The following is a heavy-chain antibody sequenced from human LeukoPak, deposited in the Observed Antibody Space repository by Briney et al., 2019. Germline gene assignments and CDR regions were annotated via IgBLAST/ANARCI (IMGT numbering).Heavy chain of an antibody. Sequence: GRSLRPSCAASGFTFSSYAMYWVRQAPGKGLEWVAVISYDGSNKYYADSVKGRFTISRDNSKNTLYLQMNSLRAEDTAVYYCARGKKYYDFWSGAGYYYMDVWGKGTTVTVSS. V-gene: IGHV3-30*01. D-gene: IGHD3-3*01. CDR3: ARGKKYYDFWSGAGYYYMDV. CDR1: GFTFSSYA. CDR2: ISYDGSNK. J-gene: IGHJ6*03.